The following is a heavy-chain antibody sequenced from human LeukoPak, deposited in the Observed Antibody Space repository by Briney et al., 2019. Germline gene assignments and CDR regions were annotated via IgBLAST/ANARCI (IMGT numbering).Heavy chain of an antibody. CDR2: ISSSGSTI. J-gene: IGHJ3*02. CDR3: ARVYWEVDAFDI. V-gene: IGHV3-11*01. Sequence: GGSLRLSCAASGFTFSDYCMSWIRQAPGKGLEWVSYISSSGSTIYYADSVKGRFTISRDNAKNSLYLQMNSLRAEDTAVYYCARVYWEVDAFDIWGQGTMVTVSS. D-gene: IGHD1-26*01. CDR1: GFTFSDYC.